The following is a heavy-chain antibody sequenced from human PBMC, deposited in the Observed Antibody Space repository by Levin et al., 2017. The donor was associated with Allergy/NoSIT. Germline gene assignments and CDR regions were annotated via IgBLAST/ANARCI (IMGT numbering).Heavy chain of an antibody. CDR1: TYSISTGYY. J-gene: IGHJ4*02. D-gene: IGHD3-16*01. CDR2: IYHSGGT. Sequence: SQTLSLTCAVSTYSISTGYYWGWIRQPPGKGLEWIGSIYHSGGTYYNPSLKSRVTISVDTSRNQFSLKLSSVTAADTAVYYCAREGGSYYPYYFDYWGQGTLIIVSS. V-gene: IGHV4-38-2*02. CDR3: AREGGSYYPYYFDY.